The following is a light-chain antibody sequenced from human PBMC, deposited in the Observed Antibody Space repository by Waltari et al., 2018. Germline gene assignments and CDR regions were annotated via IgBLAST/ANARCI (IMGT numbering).Light chain of an antibody. CDR3: QKYGRLPAT. V-gene: IGKV3-20*01. J-gene: IGKJ1*01. CDR1: QRVGRT. CDR2: DTS. Sequence: EVVLTQSPGTLSLSPGERATLSCRASQRVGRTLAWYQQKPGQAPRLLIYDTSGRATGIPDRFSGTGFGTDFSLTISRLEPEDFAVYYCQKYGRLPATFGQGTTVEIK.